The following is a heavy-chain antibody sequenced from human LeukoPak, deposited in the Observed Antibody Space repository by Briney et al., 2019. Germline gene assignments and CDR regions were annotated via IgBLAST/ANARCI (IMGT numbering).Heavy chain of an antibody. CDR3: ARERSPTVDSGWPRGYDY. Sequence: PGRSLRLSCAASGFTFSSYAMHWVRQAPGKGLEYVSAISSNGGSTYYANSVKGRFTISRDNSKNTLYLQMGSLRAEDMAVYYCARERSPTVDSGWPRGYDYWGQGTLVTVSS. D-gene: IGHD6-19*01. V-gene: IGHV3-64*01. J-gene: IGHJ4*02. CDR1: GFTFSSYA. CDR2: ISSNGGST.